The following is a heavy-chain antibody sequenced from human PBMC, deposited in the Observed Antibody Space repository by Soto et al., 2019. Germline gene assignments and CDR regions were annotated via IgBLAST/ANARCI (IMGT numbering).Heavy chain of an antibody. J-gene: IGHJ6*02. CDR2: IIPFSGIV. V-gene: IGHV1-69*17. CDR1: GGSFMSKA. CDR3: ARGSYDSYAGFFGMDV. D-gene: IGHD3-10*01. Sequence: QVQLVQSGAEVKKPGSSVKVSCKASGGSFMSKAISWVRQAPGQGREWMGGIIPFSGIVTYTERYQGRLTLTADKPTKTAYMELSSLRSEDTAVYYCARGSYDSYAGFFGMDVWGQGTTVTVS.